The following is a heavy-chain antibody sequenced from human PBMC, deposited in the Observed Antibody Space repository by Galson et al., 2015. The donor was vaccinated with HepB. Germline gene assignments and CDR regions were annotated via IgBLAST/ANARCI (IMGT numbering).Heavy chain of an antibody. CDR3: ARGGDYPSY. Sequence: SVKVSCKASGYTFTRYAIHWVRQAPGQRLEWMGWINGGKGNTKYSERFQGRVTITRDTSASTAYMELSSLRSEDTAVYYCARGGDYPSYWGQGTLVTVSS. J-gene: IGHJ4*02. D-gene: IGHD4-17*01. V-gene: IGHV1-3*01. CDR1: GYTFTRYA. CDR2: INGGKGNT.